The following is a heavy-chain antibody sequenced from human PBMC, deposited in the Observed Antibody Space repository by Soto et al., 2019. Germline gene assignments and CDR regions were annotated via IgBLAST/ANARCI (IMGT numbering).Heavy chain of an antibody. D-gene: IGHD4-17*01. CDR1: WYSLSTSGGG. Sequence: HITLKESGAALEKSTQTLTMTCTFSWYSLSTSGGGVGWIRQPPGKALEWLALIYWDDDKRYRPSLKSRLTITKDTSKNQVVLTSTNMDPVDTATYYCAHRPLRIYGDYVPHFGFCCQGTLVTVSS. J-gene: IGHJ4*02. CDR3: AHRPLRIYGDYVPHFGF. CDR2: IYWDDDK. V-gene: IGHV2-5*02.